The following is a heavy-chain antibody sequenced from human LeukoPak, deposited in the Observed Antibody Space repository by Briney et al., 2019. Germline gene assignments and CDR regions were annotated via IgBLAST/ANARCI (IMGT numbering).Heavy chain of an antibody. CDR2: IRGYDGGLST. CDR1: GFTFSNYA. V-gene: IGHV3-23*01. D-gene: IGHD4-17*01. Sequence: PGGSLRLSCAASGFTFSNYAMFWVRHAPGKGLEWVSAIRGYDGGLSTSYADSVKGRFTISRDNSKNTLYLQMNSLRAEDTAVYYCAKDPNGDYLGAFDFWGQGTMVTVSS. CDR3: AKDPNGDYLGAFDF. J-gene: IGHJ3*01.